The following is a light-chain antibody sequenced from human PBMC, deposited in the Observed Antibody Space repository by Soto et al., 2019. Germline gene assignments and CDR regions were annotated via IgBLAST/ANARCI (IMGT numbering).Light chain of an antibody. Sequence: DIQMIPSPSYLSASVGDRGTITCQASQDINRNLIWYQQKPGKAPKLLIYAASTMQSGVPSRFSGSGSGTDFTLTISSLQPEDFATYYCQQCYSTPHTFGGGTKVDIK. J-gene: IGKJ4*01. CDR3: QQCYSTPHT. CDR1: QDINRN. V-gene: IGKV1-39*01. CDR2: AAS.